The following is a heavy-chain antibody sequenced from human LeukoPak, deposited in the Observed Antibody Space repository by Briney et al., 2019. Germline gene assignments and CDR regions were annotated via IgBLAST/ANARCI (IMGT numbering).Heavy chain of an antibody. D-gene: IGHD1-1*01. V-gene: IGHV4-39*07. Sequence: SETLSLTCTVSSGSISTSNYYWGWVRQPPGKALEWIGNIFYSGSTYYSPSLKSRVTISLDTSRNQFSLKLNSVTAEDTAIYYCAKVTGNLGNWGQGTLVTVSS. CDR1: SGSISTSNYY. CDR3: AKVTGNLGN. CDR2: IFYSGST. J-gene: IGHJ4*02.